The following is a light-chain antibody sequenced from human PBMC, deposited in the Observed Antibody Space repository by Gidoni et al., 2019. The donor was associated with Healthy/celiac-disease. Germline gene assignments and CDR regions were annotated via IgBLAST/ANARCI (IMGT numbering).Light chain of an antibody. J-gene: IGKJ4*01. CDR1: QRVRSSY. Sequence: IVLTQSPGTLSLSPGDTATLSCRASQRVRSSYIAWYQQTPCQAPRLLIYGASSRATALPDRFSGSGSGTDFTLTISRLEPEDLAVYYCQQYGSSPSLTFGGGTKVEIK. CDR2: GAS. CDR3: QQYGSSPSLT. V-gene: IGKV3-20*01.